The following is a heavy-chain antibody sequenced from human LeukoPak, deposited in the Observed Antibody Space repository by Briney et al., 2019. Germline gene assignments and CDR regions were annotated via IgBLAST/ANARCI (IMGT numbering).Heavy chain of an antibody. V-gene: IGHV5-51*01. CDR1: GYSFTSYW. Sequence: GESLKISCKGSGYSFTSYWIGWVRQMPGKGLEWMGIIYPGDSDTRYSPSFQGQVTISADKSISTAYLQWSSLKASDTAMYYCARRMKERDYNLFYFDFRGQGTLVTVSS. D-gene: IGHD4-11*01. CDR3: ARRMKERDYNLFYFDF. J-gene: IGHJ4*02. CDR2: IYPGDSDT.